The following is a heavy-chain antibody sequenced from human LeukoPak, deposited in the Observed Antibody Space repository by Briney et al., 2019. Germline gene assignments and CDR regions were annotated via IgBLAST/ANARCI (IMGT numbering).Heavy chain of an antibody. CDR1: GYTFTGYY. V-gene: IGHV1-2*02. CDR3: ARRGSITAGWRWLQSVDFDY. CDR2: INPNSGGT. J-gene: IGHJ4*02. Sequence: ASVKVSCKASGYTFTGYYMHWVRQAPGQGLEWMGWINPNSGGTNYAQKFQGRVTMTRDTSISTAYMELSRLRSDDTAVYYCARRGSITAGWRWLQSVDFDYWGQGTLVTVSS. D-gene: IGHD5-24*01.